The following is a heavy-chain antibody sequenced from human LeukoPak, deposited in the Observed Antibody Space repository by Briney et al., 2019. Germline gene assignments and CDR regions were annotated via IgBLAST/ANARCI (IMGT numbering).Heavy chain of an antibody. CDR3: ARDIDYSAFDY. CDR2: ITTSNIV. J-gene: IGHJ4*02. V-gene: IGHV3-69-1*01. Sequence: GGSLRLSCAASVFSFSNYGMNWVRQAPGKGLECVSSITTSNIVYYADSVRGRFTISRDNAKNSLYLHMNSLRAEDTAVYYCARDIDYSAFDYWGQGTLVTVSS. CDR1: VFSFSNYG. D-gene: IGHD2-15*01.